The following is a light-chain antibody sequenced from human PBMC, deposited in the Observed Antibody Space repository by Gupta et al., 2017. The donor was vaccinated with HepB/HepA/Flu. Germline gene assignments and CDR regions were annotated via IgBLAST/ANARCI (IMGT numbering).Light chain of an antibody. Sequence: DIQITQSPSTLSASVGDRVTITCRASQSISSWLAWYQQKPGKAPNLLIYKASTLQSGVPSRFSGSGSGTDFTLTISSLQPDDFATYFCLQHNPYSPFTFGPGTKVDV. CDR2: KAS. CDR1: QSISSW. J-gene: IGKJ3*01. CDR3: LQHNPYSPFT. V-gene: IGKV1-5*03.